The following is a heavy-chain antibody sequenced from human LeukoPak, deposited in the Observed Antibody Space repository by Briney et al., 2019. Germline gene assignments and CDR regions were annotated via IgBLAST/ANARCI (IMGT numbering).Heavy chain of an antibody. V-gene: IGHV4-39*01. CDR2: IYYSGST. D-gene: IGHD6-19*01. CDR1: GDSISSSY. Sequence: SETLSLTCTVSGDSISSSYWGWIRQPPGKGLEWIGSIYYSGSTYYNPSLKSRVTVSVDTSKNQFSLKLSSVTAADTAVYYCARQSQWLVHFDYWGQGTLVTVSS. CDR3: ARQSQWLVHFDY. J-gene: IGHJ4*02.